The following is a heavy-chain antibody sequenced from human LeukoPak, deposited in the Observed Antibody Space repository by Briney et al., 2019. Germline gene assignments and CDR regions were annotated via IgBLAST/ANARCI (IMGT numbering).Heavy chain of an antibody. V-gene: IGHV4-34*01. CDR1: GGPFSGFF. CDR3: ARASSYVAAARYDPAWFGP. Sequence: SETLSLTCANYGGPFSGFFWSWIRQPPGKGLEWIGEINHSGGTYYNPSLKSRVTISIDASKNQFSLKLTSVTAADTAVYYCARASSYVAAARYDPAWFGPWGQGTPVTVSS. J-gene: IGHJ5*02. CDR2: INHSGGT. D-gene: IGHD4/OR15-4a*01.